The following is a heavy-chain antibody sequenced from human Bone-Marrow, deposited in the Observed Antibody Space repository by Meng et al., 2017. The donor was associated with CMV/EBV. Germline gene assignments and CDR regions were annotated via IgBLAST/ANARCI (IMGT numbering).Heavy chain of an antibody. D-gene: IGHD6-6*01. CDR2: ISSSSYI. CDR1: GFTFSSYS. V-gene: IGHV3-21*01. J-gene: IGHJ4*02. Sequence: GESLKISCAASGFTFSSYSMNWVRQAPGKGLEWVSSISSSSYIYYADSVKGRFTISRDNAKNSLYLQMNSLRAEDTAVYYCARDPEYSSFGYWGQGTLVAVSS. CDR3: ARDPEYSSFGY.